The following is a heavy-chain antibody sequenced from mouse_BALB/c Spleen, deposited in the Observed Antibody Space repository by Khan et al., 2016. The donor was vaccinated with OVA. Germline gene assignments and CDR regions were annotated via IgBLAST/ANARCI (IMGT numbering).Heavy chain of an antibody. D-gene: IGHD1-3*01. CDR1: GYIFIDYN. CDR3: AREWGSWFPY. CDR2: ISPGSGNT. Sequence: QVQLKQSGTELARPGASVKLSCKASGYIFIDYNINWVKQRTGQGLGWIGEISPGSGNTYYNEKFKGKATLTADKSSSTAYMQLSSLTSEDSAVYFGAREWGSWFPYWGQGTLVTVSA. J-gene: IGHJ3*01. V-gene: IGHV1-77*01.